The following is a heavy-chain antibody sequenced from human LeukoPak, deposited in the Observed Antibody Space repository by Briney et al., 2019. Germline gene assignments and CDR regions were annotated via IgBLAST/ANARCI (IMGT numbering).Heavy chain of an antibody. D-gene: IGHD3-22*01. V-gene: IGHV1-2*02. J-gene: IGHJ1*01. CDR1: GYTFTGYY. Sequence: ASVKVSCKASGYTFTGYYMHWVRQAPGQGLEWMGWINPNSGGTNYAQKFQGRVTMTRDTSISTAYMELSRLRSDDTAVYYCARVDYYDSSGYYPYEYFQHWGQGTLVTVSS. CDR3: ARVDYYDSSGYYPYEYFQH. CDR2: INPNSGGT.